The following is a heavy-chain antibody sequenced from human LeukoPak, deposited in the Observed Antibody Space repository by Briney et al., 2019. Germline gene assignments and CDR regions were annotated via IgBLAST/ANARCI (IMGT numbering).Heavy chain of an antibody. D-gene: IGHD3-22*01. CDR3: AKARTYYYDSSGYPVGY. CDR1: GFTFSSYV. J-gene: IGHJ4*02. CDR2: ISGSGGST. V-gene: IGHV3-23*01. Sequence: QTGGSLRLSCAASGFTFSSYVMSWVRQAPGKGLEWVSAISGSGGSTYYADSVKGRFTISRDNSKNTLYLQMNSLRAEDTAVYYCAKARTYYYDSSGYPVGYWGQGTLVTVSS.